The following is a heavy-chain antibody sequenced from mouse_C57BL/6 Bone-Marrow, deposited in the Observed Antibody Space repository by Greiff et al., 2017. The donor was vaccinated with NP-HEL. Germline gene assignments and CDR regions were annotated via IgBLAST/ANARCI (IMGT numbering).Heavy chain of an antibody. CDR2: IHPSDSDT. CDR1: GYTFTSYW. Sequence: VQLQQPGAELVKPGASVKVSCKASGYTFTSYWMHWVKQRPGQGLEWIGRIHPSDSDTNYNQKFKGKATLTVDKSSSTAYMQLSSLTAEDSAVYYWAIGSNPLWLRENYFDYWGQGTTLTVSS. CDR3: AIGSNPLWLRENYFDY. J-gene: IGHJ2*01. D-gene: IGHD2-2*01. V-gene: IGHV1-74*01.